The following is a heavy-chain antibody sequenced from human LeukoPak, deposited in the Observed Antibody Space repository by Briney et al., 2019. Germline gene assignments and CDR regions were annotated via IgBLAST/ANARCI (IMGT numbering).Heavy chain of an antibody. CDR1: GGSISSGSYY. D-gene: IGHD6-13*01. Sequence: SETLSLTCTVSGGSISSGSYYWSWIRQPAGKGLEWIGRIYTSGSTNYNPSLKSRVTISVDTSKNQFSLKLSPVTAADTAVYYCARQGSSSWYKAFDIWGQGTMVTVSS. CDR2: IYTSGST. V-gene: IGHV4-61*02. J-gene: IGHJ3*02. CDR3: ARQGSSSWYKAFDI.